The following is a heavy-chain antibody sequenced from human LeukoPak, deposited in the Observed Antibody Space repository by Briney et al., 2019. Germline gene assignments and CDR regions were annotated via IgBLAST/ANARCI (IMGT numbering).Heavy chain of an antibody. D-gene: IGHD3-10*01. CDR2: ISPNSGGT. V-gene: IGHV1-2*02. CDR1: GYSFSGHY. J-gene: IGHJ4*02. CDR3: ARGVTLLWFGESSNYFDY. Sequence: ASVKVSCKASGYSFSGHYMHWVRQAPGQGPEWMGWISPNSGGTNYAQKFQGRVTMTGDTSISTAYMELSSLRPDDTAVYYCARGVTLLWFGESSNYFDYWGQGTLVTVSS.